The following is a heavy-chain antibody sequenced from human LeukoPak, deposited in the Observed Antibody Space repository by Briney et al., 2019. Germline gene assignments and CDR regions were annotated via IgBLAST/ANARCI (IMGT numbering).Heavy chain of an antibody. J-gene: IGHJ4*02. CDR2: ISSNGGST. D-gene: IGHD3-9*01. V-gene: IGHV3-64*01. CDR1: GFTFSSYA. CDR3: ARELDYDILTGCLDY. Sequence: GGSLRLSCAASGFTFSSYAMHWVRQAPGKGLEYVSAISSNGGSTYYANSVKGRFTISRDNSKNTLYLQMGSLRAEDMAVYYCARELDYDILTGCLDYWGQGTLVTVSS.